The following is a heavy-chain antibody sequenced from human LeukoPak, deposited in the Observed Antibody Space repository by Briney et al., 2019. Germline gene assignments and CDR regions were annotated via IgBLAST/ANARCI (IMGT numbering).Heavy chain of an antibody. CDR3: ARRVRGVVIFSRAQGSFDL. J-gene: IGHJ3*01. D-gene: IGHD3-10*01. CDR2: MHPSNGDT. Sequence: ASVKVSCKASGYTFTNYDINWVRQAPGQGLGWMGWMHPSNGDTGYARKFQGRVTMTRNTSTTTAYMELSSLRSDDTAVYYCARRVRGVVIFSRAQGSFDLWGQGTLVTVSS. CDR1: GYTFTNYD. V-gene: IGHV1-8*01.